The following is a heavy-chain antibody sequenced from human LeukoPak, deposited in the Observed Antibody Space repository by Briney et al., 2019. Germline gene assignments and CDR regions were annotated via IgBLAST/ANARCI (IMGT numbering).Heavy chain of an antibody. J-gene: IGHJ2*01. CDR1: GGTFSSYA. CDR2: IIPIFGIA. CDR3: ARVGNSSGYWYFDL. V-gene: IGHV1-69*04. D-gene: IGHD3-22*01. Sequence: SVKVSCKASGGTFSSYAISWVRQAPGQGLEWMGRIIPIFGIANYAQKFQGRVTITADKSTSTAYMELSSLRSEDTAVYYCARVGNSSGYWYFDLWGRGTLVTVSS.